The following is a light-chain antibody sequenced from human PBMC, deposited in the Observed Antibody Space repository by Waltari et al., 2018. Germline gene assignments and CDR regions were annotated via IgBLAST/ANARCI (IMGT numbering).Light chain of an antibody. J-gene: IGKJ1*01. CDR1: RSLVHSDGFTY. Sequence: IVLTQSPLSLPVTLGQPASIPCRSSRSLVHSDGFTYLNWFHQRPGQSPRRLIYRVSNRDSGVPDRFSGSGSGSDFTLKITRVEAEDVGVYYCMQTADWPASFGQGTKVEIK. V-gene: IGKV2-30*02. CDR2: RVS. CDR3: MQTADWPAS.